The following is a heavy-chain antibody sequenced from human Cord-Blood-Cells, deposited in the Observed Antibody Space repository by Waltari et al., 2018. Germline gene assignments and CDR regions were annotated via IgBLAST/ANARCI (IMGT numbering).Heavy chain of an antibody. CDR1: GYTFPGYY. D-gene: IGHD6-6*01. Sequence: QVQLVQSRAEVKTPGASVKVSCKASGYTFPGYYMHWVRQAPGQGLEWMGWINPNSGGTNYTQKFQGRVTITRDTSISTAYMELSRLRSDDTAVYYCAIGPDSSSSGDYWGQGTLVTVSS. CDR3: AIGPDSSSSGDY. V-gene: IGHV1-2*02. J-gene: IGHJ4*02. CDR2: INPNSGGT.